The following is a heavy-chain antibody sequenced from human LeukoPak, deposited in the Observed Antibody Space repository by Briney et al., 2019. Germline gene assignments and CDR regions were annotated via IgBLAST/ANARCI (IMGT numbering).Heavy chain of an antibody. CDR2: IYSGGST. Sequence: GGSLRLSCAASGFSFGYYAMSWVRQAPGKGLEWVSLIYSGGSTYYADSVKGRFTISRDNSKNTLYLQMNSLRAEDTAVYYCASKGYYYGMDVWGQGTTVTVSS. V-gene: IGHV3-66*01. CDR3: ASKGYYYGMDV. CDR1: GFSFGYYA. J-gene: IGHJ6*02.